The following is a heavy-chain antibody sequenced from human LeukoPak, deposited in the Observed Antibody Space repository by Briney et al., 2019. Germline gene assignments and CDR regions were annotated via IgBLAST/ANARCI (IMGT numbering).Heavy chain of an antibody. J-gene: IGHJ4*02. V-gene: IGHV3-23*01. CDR3: AASGAGATGR. CDR1: GFTFSSYA. Sequence: PGGSLRLSCAASGFTFSSYAMSWVRQAPGKGLEWVSIINGSGDSTYYADSVKGRFTISRDNSKNTLYLQMNSLRAEDTAVYYCAASGAGATGRWGQGTLVTVSS. D-gene: IGHD1-1*01. CDR2: INGSGDST.